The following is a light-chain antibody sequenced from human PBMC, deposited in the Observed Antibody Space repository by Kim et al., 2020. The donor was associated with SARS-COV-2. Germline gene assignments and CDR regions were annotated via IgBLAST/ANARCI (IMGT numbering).Light chain of an antibody. V-gene: IGLV3-19*01. J-gene: IGLJ2*01. Sequence: VALVPTVRMTCQGDSLRSYYASWYQQKPGQAPVLVIYGKNNRPSGIPDRFSGSSSGNTASLTITGAQAEDEADYYCNSRDSSGTVVFGGGTQLTVL. CDR1: SLRSYY. CDR3: NSRDSSGTVV. CDR2: GKN.